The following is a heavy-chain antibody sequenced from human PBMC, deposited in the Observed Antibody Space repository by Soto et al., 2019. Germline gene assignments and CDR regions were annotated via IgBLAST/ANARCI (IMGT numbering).Heavy chain of an antibody. V-gene: IGHV3-9*01. CDR1: GFTFDEYG. CDR2: ITWNSGFI. CDR3: AKESTGYSSNTIDY. D-gene: IGHD6-13*01. Sequence: EVQLVESGGGLVQPGRSLRLSCAASGFTFDEYGMHWVRQPPGKGLEWVSSITWNSGFIAYADSVKGRFTISRDNAKNSLYLQMNSLTPEDTAFYYCAKESTGYSSNTIDYWGQGTLVSVSS. J-gene: IGHJ4*02.